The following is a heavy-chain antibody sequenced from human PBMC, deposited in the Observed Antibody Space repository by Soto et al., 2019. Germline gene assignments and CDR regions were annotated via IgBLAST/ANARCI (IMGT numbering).Heavy chain of an antibody. CDR1: GFTFSSYW. V-gene: IGHV3-7*01. J-gene: IGHJ6*03. D-gene: IGHD6-19*01. CDR3: ARDRLSGWWAYYYYMDV. CDR2: IKQDGSEK. Sequence: PGGSLRLSCAASGFTFSSYWMSWVRQAPGKGLEWVANIKQDGSEKYYVDSVKGRFTISRDNAKNSLYLQMNSLRAEDTAVYYCARDRLSGWWAYYYYMDVWGKGTTVTVSS.